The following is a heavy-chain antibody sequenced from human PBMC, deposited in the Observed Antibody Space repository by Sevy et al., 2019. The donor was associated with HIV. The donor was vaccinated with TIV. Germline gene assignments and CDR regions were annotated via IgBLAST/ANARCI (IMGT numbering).Heavy chain of an antibody. J-gene: IGHJ3*02. V-gene: IGHV4-34*01. Sequence: SETLSLTCAVYGGSFSGHYWSWIHQPPGKGLEWIGEINHSGSTNHNPSLKSRVTISVDTSKNQFSLKLSSVTSADTAVYYCARGRGSEYGDYTAFDIWGQGTMVTVSS. D-gene: IGHD4-17*01. CDR1: GGSFSGHY. CDR3: ARGRGSEYGDYTAFDI. CDR2: INHSGST.